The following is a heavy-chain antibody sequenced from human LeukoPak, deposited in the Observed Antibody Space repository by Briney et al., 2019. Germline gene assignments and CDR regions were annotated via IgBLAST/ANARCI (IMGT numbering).Heavy chain of an antibody. D-gene: IGHD1-14*01. CDR1: GFNFSGHA. Sequence: GRSLRLSCTASGFNFSGHAMRWVRQTPGKGLEWVAVISYNGVNKNYGDSVTGRFTISRDNSRNTVYGQMDSLRSEDTAVYYCARARTSWHGASIDYWGQGTLVTVSS. CDR2: ISYNGVNK. CDR3: ARARTSWHGASIDY. V-gene: IGHV3-30*03. J-gene: IGHJ4*02.